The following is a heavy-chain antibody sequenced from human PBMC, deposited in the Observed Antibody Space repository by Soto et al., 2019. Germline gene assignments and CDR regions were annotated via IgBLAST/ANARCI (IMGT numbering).Heavy chain of an antibody. CDR1: GGSVTSDEDY. CDR3: ATESGSTYGYFDH. CDR2: ISNSGST. V-gene: IGHV4-30-4*01. Sequence: TLSLTCTVSGGSVTSDEDYWTWIRQSPGKGLEWIGYISNSGSTGYNPSLKTRLSMSVDRSKNQFTLRLTSVTAADTAVYFCATESGSTYGYFDHWGQGTQVTAPQ. D-gene: IGHD5-18*01. J-gene: IGHJ4*02.